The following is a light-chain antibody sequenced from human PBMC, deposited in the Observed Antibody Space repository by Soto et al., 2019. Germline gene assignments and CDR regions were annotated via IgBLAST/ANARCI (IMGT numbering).Light chain of an antibody. V-gene: IGLV2-14*01. CDR2: DVS. J-gene: IGLJ1*01. CDR1: SSDVGGYNY. CDR3: SSYTSSSTRV. Sequence: QSALTQPASLSGSPGQSITISCTGTSSDVGGYNYVSWYQQHPGKAPKLMIYDVSNRPSGVSNRFSGSKSGNTASLTISGLQAEDEADYYCSSYTSSSTRVFGAETKLTVL.